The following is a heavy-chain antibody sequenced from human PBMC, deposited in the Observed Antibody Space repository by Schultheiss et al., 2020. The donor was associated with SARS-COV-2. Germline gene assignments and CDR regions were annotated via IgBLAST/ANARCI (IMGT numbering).Heavy chain of an antibody. V-gene: IGHV3-35*01. Sequence: GGSLRLSCAASGFTFSNSDMNWVHQAPGKGLEWVSGVSWNGSRTHYADSVKGRFIISRDNSRNTLYLQMNSLRAEDTAVYYCARNPYDSSGYYRITYAFDIWGQGTMVTVSS. D-gene: IGHD3-22*01. CDR3: ARNPYDSSGYYRITYAFDI. CDR1: GFTFSNSD. J-gene: IGHJ3*02. CDR2: VSWNGSRT.